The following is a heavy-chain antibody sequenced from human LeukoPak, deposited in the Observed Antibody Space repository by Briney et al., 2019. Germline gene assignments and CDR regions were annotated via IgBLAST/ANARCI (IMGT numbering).Heavy chain of an antibody. Sequence: GGSLRLSCAASGFTFSNYAMSWVRQAPGKGLEWVSGISGSGGSTYYADSVKGRFTISRDNSKNTLYLQMNSLRAEDTAVYYCAKDRHGLRSYFDYWGQGTLVTVSS. CDR1: GFTFSNYA. J-gene: IGHJ4*02. CDR3: AKDRHGLRSYFDY. CDR2: ISGSGGST. D-gene: IGHD4-17*01. V-gene: IGHV3-23*01.